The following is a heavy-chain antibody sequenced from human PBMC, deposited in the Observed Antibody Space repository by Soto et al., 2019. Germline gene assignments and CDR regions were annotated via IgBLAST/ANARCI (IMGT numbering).Heavy chain of an antibody. CDR2: ISYAGSNI. Sequence: PGGSLRLSCASSGFIFSSYGFHLVRQAPGKGLEWVAVISYAGSNIYYADSVKGRFTISRDNSKNTVYLQMNSLSVEDTAVYYCAKVMGDSSGYDFVSDHWGQGTLVTVSS. V-gene: IGHV3-30*18. CDR1: GFIFSSYG. J-gene: IGHJ4*02. CDR3: AKVMGDSSGYDFVSDH. D-gene: IGHD3-22*01.